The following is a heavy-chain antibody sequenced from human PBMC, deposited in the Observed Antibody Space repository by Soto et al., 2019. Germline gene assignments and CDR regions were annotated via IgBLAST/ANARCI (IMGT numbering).Heavy chain of an antibody. CDR1: GGCSIIEKYY. D-gene: IGHD3-22*01. CDR2: IYYSGST. J-gene: IGHJ3*01. V-gene: IGHV4-30-4*06. Sequence: GGCSIIEKYYWSWIRQHPGKGQEWIGYIYYSGSTYYNPSLKSRVTISVDTSKNQFSLKLSSVTAADTAVYYCAREPEDYYDSSGYYPTPSWGQGTMVTVSS. CDR3: AREPEDYYDSSGYYPTPS.